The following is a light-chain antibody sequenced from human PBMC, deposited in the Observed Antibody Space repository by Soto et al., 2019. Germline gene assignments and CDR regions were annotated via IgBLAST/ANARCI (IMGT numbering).Light chain of an antibody. Sequence: DIQMSQSPSFVSAAVGDRVNLTCRASQDIGNLLVWYQQKPGKAPTLLIYTTSNLQRGVPSRFSGSGSGTHFTLTISSLQPEDFATYYCQQASSFPRTFGQGTKVE. V-gene: IGKV1-12*01. CDR1: QDIGNL. J-gene: IGKJ1*01. CDR3: QQASSFPRT. CDR2: TTS.